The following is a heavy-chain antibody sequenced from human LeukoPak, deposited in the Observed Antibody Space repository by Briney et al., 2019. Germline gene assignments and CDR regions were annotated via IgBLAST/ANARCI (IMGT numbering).Heavy chain of an antibody. CDR1: GGSITSYY. V-gene: IGHV4-59*01. CDR3: ARDRYSYGF. D-gene: IGHD5-18*01. Sequence: SETLSLTCTVSGGSITSYYWSWIRQPPGKGLEWIGFISYSGSTYHDPSLKSRVTMSVDTSKNQFSLNLRSVTAADTAVYYCARDRYSYGFWGQGILVTVSS. J-gene: IGHJ4*02. CDR2: ISYSGST.